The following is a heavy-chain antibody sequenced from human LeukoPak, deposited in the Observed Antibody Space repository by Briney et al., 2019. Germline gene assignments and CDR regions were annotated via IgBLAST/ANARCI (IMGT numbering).Heavy chain of an antibody. CDR3: ARRVASANDAFDI. CDR1: GFTFSSYS. V-gene: IGHV3-21*01. D-gene: IGHD6-13*01. Sequence: GGSLRLSCAASGFTFSSYSMNWVRQAPGKGLEWVSSISSSSSYIYYADSVKGRFTISRDNAKNSLYLQMSSLSPDDTAVYYCARRVASANDAFDIWGQGTMVTVSS. CDR2: ISSSSSYI. J-gene: IGHJ3*02.